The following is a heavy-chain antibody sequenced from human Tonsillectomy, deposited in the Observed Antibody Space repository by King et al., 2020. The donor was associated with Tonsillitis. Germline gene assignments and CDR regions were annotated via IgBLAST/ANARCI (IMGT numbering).Heavy chain of an antibody. Sequence: VQLQQWGAGLLKPSETLSLTCAVYGGAFSGYYWSWIRQPPGKGLEWIGEINHIGSNNYNPSLKSRVTISVDTSKNQFSRKLSSVTAADTAVYYCAREPGIAAAGDWFDPWGQGTLVTVSS. CDR2: INHIGSN. CDR3: AREPGIAAAGDWFDP. V-gene: IGHV4-34*01. D-gene: IGHD6-13*01. CDR1: GGAFSGYY. J-gene: IGHJ5*02.